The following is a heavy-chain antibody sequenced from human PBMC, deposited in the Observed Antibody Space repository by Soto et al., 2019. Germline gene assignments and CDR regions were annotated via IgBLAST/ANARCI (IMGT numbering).Heavy chain of an antibody. J-gene: IGHJ4*02. Sequence: SVKVSCKASGGTFSSYTISWVRQAPGQGLEWMGRIIPILGIANYAQKFQGRLTITTDTSASTAYMELSSLRSEDTAVYYCARVFLAFYYDSSGNSPFDYWGQGTLVTVSS. V-gene: IGHV1-69*02. D-gene: IGHD3-22*01. CDR1: GGTFSSYT. CDR3: ARVFLAFYYDSSGNSPFDY. CDR2: IIPILGIA.